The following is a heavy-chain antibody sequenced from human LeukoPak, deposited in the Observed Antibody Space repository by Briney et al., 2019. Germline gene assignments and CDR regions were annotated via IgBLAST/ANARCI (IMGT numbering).Heavy chain of an antibody. Sequence: ASVKVSCKGSRYTFTRDYLHWGRQAPGQGLEWMGMVNPSGGSTSYAQKFQGRVSMTRDTSTTTVYMELSSLRSDDTAVYYCARRHKHYYQIDYWGQGTLVTVSS. CDR1: RYTFTRDY. D-gene: IGHD1-26*01. CDR2: VNPSGGST. J-gene: IGHJ4*02. V-gene: IGHV1-46*01. CDR3: ARRHKHYYQIDY.